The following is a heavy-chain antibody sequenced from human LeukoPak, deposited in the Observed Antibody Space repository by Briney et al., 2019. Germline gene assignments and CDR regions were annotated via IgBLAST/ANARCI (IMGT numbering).Heavy chain of an antibody. CDR1: GGSFSGYY. CDR3: ARDPYYDSSGSPFDY. V-gene: IGHV4-34*01. D-gene: IGHD3-22*01. J-gene: IGHJ4*02. CDR2: INRSGTT. Sequence: SETLSLTCAVYGGSFSGYYWSWIRQPPGKGLEWIGEINRSGTTNYNPSLKSRVTISVDTSKNQFSLKLSSVTAADTAVYYCARDPYYDSSGSPFDYWGQGTLVTVSS.